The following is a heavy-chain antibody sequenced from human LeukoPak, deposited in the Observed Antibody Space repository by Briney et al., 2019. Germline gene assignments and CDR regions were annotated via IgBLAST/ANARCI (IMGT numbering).Heavy chain of an antibody. D-gene: IGHD4-23*01. CDR3: ASGQVPYGGTTLFDY. Sequence: ASVKVSCKASGGAFSSYAISWVRQAPGQGLEWMGGIIPIPGIANYAQKFQGRVAITADKSTSTAYMELSSLRSEDTAVYYCASGQVPYGGTTLFDYWGQGTLVTVSS. V-gene: IGHV1-69*10. CDR1: GGAFSSYA. J-gene: IGHJ4*02. CDR2: IIPIPGIA.